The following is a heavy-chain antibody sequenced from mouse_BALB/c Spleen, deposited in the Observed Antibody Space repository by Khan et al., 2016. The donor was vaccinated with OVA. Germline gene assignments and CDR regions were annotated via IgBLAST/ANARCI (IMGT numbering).Heavy chain of an antibody. Sequence: QVQLMQSGAELAKPGASVKMSCKASGYTFINYWILWVKQRPGKGLEWLGYINPSTGYTEYNQNFKDQATLTADKSSSTAYMQLSSLTSEDSAVYYCARRGLRWDFDYGGQGTTLTVSS. J-gene: IGHJ2*01. CDR2: INPSTGYT. D-gene: IGHD1-1*01. V-gene: IGHV1-7*01. CDR3: ARRGLRWDFDY. CDR1: GYTFINYW.